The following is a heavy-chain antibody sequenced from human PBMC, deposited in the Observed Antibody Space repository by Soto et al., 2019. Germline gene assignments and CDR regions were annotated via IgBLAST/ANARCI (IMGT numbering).Heavy chain of an antibody. D-gene: IGHD1-26*01. CDR1: RFTFSDHY. V-gene: IGHV3-72*01. J-gene: IGHJ6*01. Sequence: EVQLVESGGGLVQPGGSLRLSCAASRFTFSDHYMYWVRQAPGKGLEWVARSRNRVNSHTTEYAGSEKGGFTISRDESKSSLYLQMNSLKIEDTAVYYCTRGLLGGAPSYTFHGMDVWGQGTTVTVSS. CDR2: SRNRVNSHTT. CDR3: TRGLLGGAPSYTFHGMDV.